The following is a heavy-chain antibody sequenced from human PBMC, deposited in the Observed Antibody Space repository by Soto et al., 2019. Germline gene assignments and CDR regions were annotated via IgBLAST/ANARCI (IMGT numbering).Heavy chain of an antibody. Sequence: QVQLVQSGAEVKKPGASVKVSCKASGYTFTSYYMHWVRQAPGQGLEWMGRINPSGGSTSYEQKCKGRVTMTRATSTSTVYMELSSLRSEDTAVYYCARRAYYCGSGSPPRGGWFDPWGQGTLVTVSS. V-gene: IGHV1-46*01. CDR2: INPSGGST. CDR1: GYTFTSYY. CDR3: ARRAYYCGSGSPPRGGWFDP. J-gene: IGHJ5*02. D-gene: IGHD3-10*01.